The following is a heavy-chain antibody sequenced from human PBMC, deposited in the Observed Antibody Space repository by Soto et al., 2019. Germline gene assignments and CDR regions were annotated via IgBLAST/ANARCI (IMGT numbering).Heavy chain of an antibody. V-gene: IGHV4-59*08. D-gene: IGHD3-10*01. J-gene: IGHJ4*02. CDR1: GGSINRYY. Sequence: PSETLSLTCTVSGGSINRYYWSWIRQPPGKRLEWIGYIYYTGSTNYNPSLKSRVTMSVDTSKNQFSLKLSSVTAPDTAMYYCERHDFDSGVVDYWGQGTLVTVSS. CDR3: ERHDFDSGVVDY. CDR2: IYYTGST.